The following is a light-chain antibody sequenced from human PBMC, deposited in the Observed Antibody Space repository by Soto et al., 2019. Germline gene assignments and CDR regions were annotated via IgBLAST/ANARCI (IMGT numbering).Light chain of an antibody. Sequence: QTVVTQEPSFSVSPGKTVTLTCGLSSGSVSTSYYPSWYQQTPGQPPRTLIYSTNTRSSGVPDRFSGSILGNKAALTITGAQAYDESDYYCVLYMGSGISVFGGGTQLTVL. CDR2: STN. V-gene: IGLV8-61*01. CDR1: SGSVSTSYY. J-gene: IGLJ3*02. CDR3: VLYMGSGISV.